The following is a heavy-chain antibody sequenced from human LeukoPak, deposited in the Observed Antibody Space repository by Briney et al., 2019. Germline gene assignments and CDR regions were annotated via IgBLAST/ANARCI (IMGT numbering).Heavy chain of an antibody. Sequence: SETLSLTCTVSGGSISSYYWSWIRQPPGKGLEWIGYIYYSGNTNYNPSLKSRLTISVDTSKNQFSLNLSSVTAADTAVYYCARHRYVWGSYRYDYWGQGTLVTVSS. J-gene: IGHJ4*02. V-gene: IGHV4-59*08. CDR3: ARHRYVWGSYRYDY. CDR2: IYYSGNT. CDR1: GGSISSYY. D-gene: IGHD3-16*02.